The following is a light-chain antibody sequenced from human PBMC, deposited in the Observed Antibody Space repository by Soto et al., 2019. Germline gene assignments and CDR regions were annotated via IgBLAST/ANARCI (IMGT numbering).Light chain of an antibody. Sequence: QSVLAQPASVSGSPGQSITISCTGTSSDVGAYDSVSWYQQHPHKAPQLIIYKGTQRPSGVSNRFSGSTSGNAAPLTISGLQADDEADYFCCSSAPESTYVCGTGTKVTVL. CDR2: KGT. J-gene: IGLJ1*01. CDR1: SSDVGAYDS. CDR3: CSSAPESTYV. V-gene: IGLV2-23*01.